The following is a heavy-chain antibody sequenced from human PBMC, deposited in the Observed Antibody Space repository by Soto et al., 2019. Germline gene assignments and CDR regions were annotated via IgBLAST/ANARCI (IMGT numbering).Heavy chain of an antibody. Sequence: EVQLLESGGGLVQPGGSLRLSCAASGFTFSSYAMSWVRQAPGKGLEWVSAISGSGGSTYYADSVKGRFTISRDNSKNTLYLQMNSLRAEDTAVYYCALGLDSYGVEFDYWGQGTLVTVSS. CDR2: ISGSGGST. CDR1: GFTFSSYA. CDR3: ALGLDSYGVEFDY. D-gene: IGHD5-18*01. V-gene: IGHV3-23*01. J-gene: IGHJ4*02.